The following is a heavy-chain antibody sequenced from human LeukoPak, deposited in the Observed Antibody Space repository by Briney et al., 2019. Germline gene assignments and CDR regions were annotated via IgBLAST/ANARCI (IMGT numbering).Heavy chain of an antibody. CDR1: GFTFSSYW. CDR2: INHNGNVN. D-gene: IGHD3-22*01. Sequence: GGSLRLSCAASGFTFSSYWMNWARQAPGKGLEWVASINHNGNVNYYVDSVKGRFTISRDNAKNSLYLQMNSLRAEDTAVYYCAKARGYYDSSGYILFDYWGQGTLVTVSS. J-gene: IGHJ4*02. V-gene: IGHV3-7*03. CDR3: AKARGYYDSSGYILFDY.